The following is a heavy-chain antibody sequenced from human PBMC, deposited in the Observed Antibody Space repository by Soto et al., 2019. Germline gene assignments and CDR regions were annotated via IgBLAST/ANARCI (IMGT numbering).Heavy chain of an antibody. CDR3: ARDFPSLLLWFGEWSL. Sequence: PGGSLRLSCAASGFTFSSYGMHWVRQAPGKGLEWVAVIWYDGSNKYYADSVKGRFTISRDNSKNTLYLQMNSLRAEDTAVYYCARDFPSLLLWFGEWSLWGQGTLVTVSS. CDR1: GFTFSSYG. D-gene: IGHD3-10*01. V-gene: IGHV3-33*01. J-gene: IGHJ4*02. CDR2: IWYDGSNK.